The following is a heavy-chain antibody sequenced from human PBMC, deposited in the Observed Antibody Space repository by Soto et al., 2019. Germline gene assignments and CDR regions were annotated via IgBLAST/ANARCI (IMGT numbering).Heavy chain of an antibody. D-gene: IGHD3-22*01. V-gene: IGHV1-69*01. J-gene: IGHJ4*02. CDR3: AREVSNDSSGYSDY. CDR2: TIPIFGTA. Sequence: QVHLVQSGAEVKKPGSSVKVSCKASGGTFSSHGIRWVRQAPGHGLEWMGGTIPIFGTANYAQKSQGRVRITADASTSTAYMELSSLRSEDTAVYYCAREVSNDSSGYSDYWGQGNLVTVSS. CDR1: GGTFSSHG.